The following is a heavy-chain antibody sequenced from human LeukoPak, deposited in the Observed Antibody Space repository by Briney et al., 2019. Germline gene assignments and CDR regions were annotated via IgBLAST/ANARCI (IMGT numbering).Heavy chain of an antibody. CDR2: FDPEDGET. D-gene: IGHD5-24*01. CDR3: ARGLLETPGWDYYYYYGMDV. Sequence: ASVKVSCKVSGYTLTELSMHWVRQAPGKGLEWMGGFDPEDGETIYAQKFQGRVTITADESTSTAYMELSSLRSEDTAVYYCARGLLETPGWDYYYYYGMDVWGQGTTVTVSS. V-gene: IGHV1-24*01. CDR1: GYTLTELS. J-gene: IGHJ6*02.